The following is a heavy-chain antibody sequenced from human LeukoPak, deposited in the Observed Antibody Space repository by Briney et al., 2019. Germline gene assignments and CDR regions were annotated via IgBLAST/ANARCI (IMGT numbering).Heavy chain of an antibody. CDR3: ARADFRYYFDY. Sequence: PGGSLRLSCAASGXIFSNYEVNWVRQAPGKGLEWVSYISDSGSTIYYADSVKGRFTISRDNAKKSLHLQMNSLRVEDTAVYYCARADFRYYFDYWGQGTLVTVSS. CDR1: GXIFSNYE. J-gene: IGHJ4*02. D-gene: IGHD3-3*01. CDR2: ISDSGSTI. V-gene: IGHV3-48*03.